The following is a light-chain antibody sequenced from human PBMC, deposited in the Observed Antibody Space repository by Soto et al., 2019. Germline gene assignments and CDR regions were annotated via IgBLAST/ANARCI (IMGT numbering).Light chain of an antibody. V-gene: IGLV1-47*01. J-gene: IGLJ3*02. Sequence: QSVLTQPPSASGTPGQRVTIPCSGSSSDIGSNYVFWYQQLPGTAPKLVIYRNNQRPSGVPDRFSGSKSGTSASLAISGLRSEDEADYYCAVWDDTLRGVFGGGTKLTVL. CDR2: RNN. CDR3: AVWDDTLRGV. CDR1: SSDIGSNY.